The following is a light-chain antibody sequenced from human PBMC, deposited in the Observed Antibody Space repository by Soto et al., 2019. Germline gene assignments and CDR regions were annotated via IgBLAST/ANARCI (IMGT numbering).Light chain of an antibody. CDR3: MQSSQLRS. Sequence: DIVLTQSPLSLPVTLGQPASLSCRSSESLLHSGGNTYLSWLHQRPGQPPRLLIYQISERLSGVPDRFSGSGAGTNFTLRISRVAAEDVGIFFCMQSSQLRSFGQGTKVA. CDR2: QIS. J-gene: IGKJ1*01. V-gene: IGKV2-24*01. CDR1: ESLLHSGGNTY.